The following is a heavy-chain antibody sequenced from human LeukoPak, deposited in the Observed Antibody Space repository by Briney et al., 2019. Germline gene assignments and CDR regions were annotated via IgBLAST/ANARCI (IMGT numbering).Heavy chain of an antibody. J-gene: IGHJ4*02. CDR3: ARSRHGGWDSFDY. V-gene: IGHV3-48*03. Sequence: GGSLRLPCAVSGFTFSSYEMNWVRQAPGKGLEWVSHISSSGSTIYYADSVKGRFTISRDNAKNSLYLQMNSLRAEDTAVYYCARSRHGGWDSFDYWGQGTLVTVSS. CDR1: GFTFSSYE. D-gene: IGHD6-19*01. CDR2: ISSSGSTI.